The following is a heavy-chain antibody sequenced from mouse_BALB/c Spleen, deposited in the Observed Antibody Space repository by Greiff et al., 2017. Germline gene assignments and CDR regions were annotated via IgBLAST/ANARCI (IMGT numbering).Heavy chain of an antibody. V-gene: IGHV2-6-7*01. CDR2: IWGDGST. D-gene: IGHD2-1*01. CDR1: GFSLTGYG. CDR3: ARELYSGKRYFDV. J-gene: IGHJ1*01. Sequence: QVQLQESGPGLVAPSQTLSISCTASGFSLTGYGVNWVRQPPGKGLEWLGMIWGDGSTDYNSALKSRLSISKDNSKSHVFLKMNSLQTDDTARYYCARELYSGKRYFDVWGAGTTVTVSS.